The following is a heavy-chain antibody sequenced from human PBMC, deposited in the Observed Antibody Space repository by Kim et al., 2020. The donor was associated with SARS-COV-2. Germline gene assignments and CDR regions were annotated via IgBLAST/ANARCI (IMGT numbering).Heavy chain of an antibody. V-gene: IGHV3-48*02. Sequence: GGSLRLSCAASGFTFSSYSMNWVRQAPGKGLEWVSYISSSSSTIYYADSVKGRFTISRDNAKNSLYLQMNSLRDEDTAVYYCARDIVVVPAAMAFDYWGQGTLVTVSS. CDR3: ARDIVVVPAAMAFDY. CDR1: GFTFSSYS. D-gene: IGHD2-2*01. CDR2: ISSSSSTI. J-gene: IGHJ4*02.